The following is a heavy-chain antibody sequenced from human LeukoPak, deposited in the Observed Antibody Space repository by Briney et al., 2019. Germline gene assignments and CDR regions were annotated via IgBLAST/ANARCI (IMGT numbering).Heavy chain of an antibody. V-gene: IGHV3-21*01. J-gene: IGHJ4*02. CDR3: ARDVNYYDSSGSKGDY. CDR1: GFTFSDYD. CDR2: ISSSSIYV. Sequence: GGSLRLSCAASGFTFSDYDMNWVRQAPGKGLEWVSSISSSSIYVSYADSVKGRYTISRDNAKNSLYLQMNSLRAEDTAVYYCARDVNYYDSSGSKGDYWGQGTLVTVSS. D-gene: IGHD3-22*01.